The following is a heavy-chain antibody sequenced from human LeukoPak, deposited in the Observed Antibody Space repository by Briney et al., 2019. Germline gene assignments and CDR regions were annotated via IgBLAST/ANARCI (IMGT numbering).Heavy chain of an antibody. Sequence: SVKVSCKASGGTFSSYAISWVRQAPGHGLEWMGRIIPIFGIANYAQKFQGRVTITADKSTSTAYMELSSLRSEDTAVYYCASKQVATIYNYYYGMDVWGQGTTVTVSS. J-gene: IGHJ6*02. D-gene: IGHD5-12*01. V-gene: IGHV1-69*04. CDR3: ASKQVATIYNYYYGMDV. CDR1: GGTFSSYA. CDR2: IIPIFGIA.